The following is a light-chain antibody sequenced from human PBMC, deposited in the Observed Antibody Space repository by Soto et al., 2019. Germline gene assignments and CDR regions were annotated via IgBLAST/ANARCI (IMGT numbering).Light chain of an antibody. J-gene: IGKJ3*01. CDR2: KAS. V-gene: IGKV1-5*03. CDR3: QQYNLYST. CDR1: QNIDSW. Sequence: DIQMTQSPSTLSASVGDRVTIACRASQNIDSWLAWYQQKPGKAPKLLIYKASTLESGVPSRFSGSGSGTEFSLNISSLQPDDFATYYCQQYNLYSTFGPGTNVDIK.